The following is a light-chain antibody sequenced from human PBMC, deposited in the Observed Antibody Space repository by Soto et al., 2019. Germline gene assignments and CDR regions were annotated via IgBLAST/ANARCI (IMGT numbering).Light chain of an antibody. V-gene: IGKV3-20*01. J-gene: IGKJ1*01. Sequence: EIVLTQSPGTLSLSPGERAALSCRASQSVNNDYLAWYHQKPGRAPRLVIYGASKRATGIPDRFSGSGSGTDFTLTISRLVPEDFAVYYCQQYGSSPWTFGQGTNVEIK. CDR3: QQYGSSPWT. CDR2: GAS. CDR1: QSVNNDY.